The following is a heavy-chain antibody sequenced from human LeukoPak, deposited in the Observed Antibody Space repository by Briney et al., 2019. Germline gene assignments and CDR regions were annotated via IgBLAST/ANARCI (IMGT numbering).Heavy chain of an antibody. V-gene: IGHV3-30-3*01. CDR3: ARAATTVTTGFYYYYYYYMDV. J-gene: IGHJ6*03. CDR2: ISYDGSNK. D-gene: IGHD4-17*01. CDR1: GFTFSSYA. Sequence: GGSLRLSCAASGFTFSSYAMHWVRQAPGKGLEWVAVISYDGSNKYYADSVKGRFTISRDNSKNTLYLQMNSLRAEDTAVYYCARAATTVTTGFYYYYYYYMDVWGKGTTVTVSS.